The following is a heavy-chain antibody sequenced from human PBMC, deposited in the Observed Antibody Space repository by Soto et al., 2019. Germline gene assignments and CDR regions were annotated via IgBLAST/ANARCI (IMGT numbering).Heavy chain of an antibody. CDR3: ARRTYYDFWSGYYTRGNWFDP. CDR2: INHSGST. J-gene: IGHJ5*02. D-gene: IGHD3-3*01. V-gene: IGHV4-34*01. Sequence: SETLSLTCAVYGGSFSGYYWSWIRQPPGKGLEWIGEINHSGSTNYNPSLKSRVTISVDTSKNQFSLKLSSVTAADTAVYYCARRTYYDFWSGYYTRGNWFDPWGQGTLVTVSS. CDR1: GGSFSGYY.